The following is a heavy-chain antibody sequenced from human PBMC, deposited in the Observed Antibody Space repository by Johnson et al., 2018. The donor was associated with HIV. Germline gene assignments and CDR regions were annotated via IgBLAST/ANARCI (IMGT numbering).Heavy chain of an antibody. V-gene: IGHV3-30*02. CDR2: IRYDGSNK. Sequence: QMQLVESGGGVVHPGRSLRLSCAASGFTFSSYVMQWVRQAPGKGLEWVAFIRYDGSNKYYADSVKGRFTISRDNSKNTLYLQMNSLRAEDTAVYYCAKGFYDSSGTDSFHIWGQGTMVTVSS. J-gene: IGHJ3*02. CDR1: GFTFSSYV. CDR3: AKGFYDSSGTDSFHI. D-gene: IGHD3-22*01.